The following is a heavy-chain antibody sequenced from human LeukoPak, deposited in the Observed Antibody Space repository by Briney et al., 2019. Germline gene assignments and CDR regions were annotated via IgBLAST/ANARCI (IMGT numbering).Heavy chain of an antibody. V-gene: IGHV1-8*01. J-gene: IGHJ5*02. CDR2: MNPNSGST. D-gene: IGHD2-15*01. CDR1: GYTFTSYD. CDR3: ARGLYCSGGSCYGWFDP. Sequence: GASVKVSCKASGYTFTSYDINWVRQATGQGLEWMGWMNPNSGSTGYAQKFQGRVTMTRNTSISTAYMELSSLRSEDTAVYYCARGLYCSGGSCYGWFDPWGQGTLVTVSS.